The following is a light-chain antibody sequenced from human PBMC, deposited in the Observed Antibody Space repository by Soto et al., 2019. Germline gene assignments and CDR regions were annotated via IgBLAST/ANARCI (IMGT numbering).Light chain of an antibody. V-gene: IGKV3-20*01. CDR1: QSVSSNY. Sequence: EIVLTQSPGTLSLSPGERATISCRASQSVSSNYLAWYQQKPVQAPRLLIYAASNRASGIPDGFGGSGAGTDFTLTVSRLEPEDFAVYYCQQYVSPPWTFGQGTKVEI. CDR2: AAS. CDR3: QQYVSPPWT. J-gene: IGKJ1*01.